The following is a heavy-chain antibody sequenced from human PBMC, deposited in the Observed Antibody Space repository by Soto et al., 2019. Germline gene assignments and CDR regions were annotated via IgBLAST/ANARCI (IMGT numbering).Heavy chain of an antibody. V-gene: IGHV1-8*01. Sequence: ASVKVSCKASGYTFTSYDVNWVRQATGQGLEWMGWMNPNSGNTGYAQKFQGRVTMTRNTSISTAYMELSSLRSEDTAVYYCARFTWDYVLPAAMGGFDPWGQGTLVTVSS. CDR3: ARFTWDYVLPAAMGGFDP. CDR2: MNPNSGNT. J-gene: IGHJ5*02. CDR1: GYTFTSYD. D-gene: IGHD2-2*01.